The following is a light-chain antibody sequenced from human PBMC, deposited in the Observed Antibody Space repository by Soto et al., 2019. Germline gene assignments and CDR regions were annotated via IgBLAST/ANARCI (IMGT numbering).Light chain of an antibody. V-gene: IGKV1D-16*01. CDR2: AAS. J-gene: IGKJ4*01. CDR3: QQYNLYPLT. CDR1: QGINNW. Sequence: DIQMTQSPSSLSASVGDTVTITCRASQGINNWLAWYQQKPQRAPKTLIYAASTLQSGVPSRFSGNASGTDFTLTIRSLQPDDFATYYCQQYNLYPLTFGRGTRVETK.